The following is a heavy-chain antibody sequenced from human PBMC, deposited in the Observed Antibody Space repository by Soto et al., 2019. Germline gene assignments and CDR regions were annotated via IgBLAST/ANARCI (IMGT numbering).Heavy chain of an antibody. J-gene: IGHJ4*02. CDR3: AKPPYSSGWYEFDY. V-gene: IGHV3-30*18. Sequence: PGESLKISCAASGFTFSSYGMHWVRQAPGKGLEWVAVLSYDGSNKNYADSVKGRFTISRDNSKNTLYLQMNSLRAEDTSVYYCAKPPYSSGWYEFDYWGQGTLVTVSS. D-gene: IGHD6-19*01. CDR2: LSYDGSNK. CDR1: GFTFSSYG.